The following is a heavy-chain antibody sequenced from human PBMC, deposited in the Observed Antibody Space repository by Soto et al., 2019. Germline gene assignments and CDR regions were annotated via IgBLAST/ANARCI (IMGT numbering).Heavy chain of an antibody. Sequence: QVQLVESGGGVVQPGRSLRLSCAASGFTFSSYGMHWVRQAPGKGLEWVAVISYDGSNKYYADSVKGRFTISRDNSKNTLYLQMNSRRAEDTAVYYCAKDSTLTMIEEYFQHWGQGTLVTVSS. CDR3: AKDSTLTMIEEYFQH. CDR2: ISYDGSNK. D-gene: IGHD3-22*01. J-gene: IGHJ1*01. V-gene: IGHV3-30*18. CDR1: GFTFSSYG.